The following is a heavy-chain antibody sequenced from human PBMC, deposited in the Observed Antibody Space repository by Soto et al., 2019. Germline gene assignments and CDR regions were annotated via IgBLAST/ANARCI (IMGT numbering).Heavy chain of an antibody. CDR1: GFTFSSYG. CDR2: ISYDGSNK. Sequence: GGSLRLSCAASGFTFSSYGMHWVRQAPGKGLEWVAVISYDGSNKYYADSVKGRFTISRDNSKNTLYLQMNSLRAEDTAVYYCAKRSDYDFWSGRVLNYYYYGMDVWGQGTTVTVSS. J-gene: IGHJ6*02. V-gene: IGHV3-30*18. CDR3: AKRSDYDFWSGRVLNYYYYGMDV. D-gene: IGHD3-3*01.